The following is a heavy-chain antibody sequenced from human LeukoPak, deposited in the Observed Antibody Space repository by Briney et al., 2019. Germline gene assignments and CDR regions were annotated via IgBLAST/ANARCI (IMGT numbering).Heavy chain of an antibody. D-gene: IGHD3-9*01. J-gene: IGHJ4*02. CDR1: GGSISSYY. V-gene: IGHV4-59*01. CDR3: ARGGYILTGYYSFDY. CDR2: IYYSGST. Sequence: SETLSLTCTVSGGSISSYYWSWIRQPPGKGLEWIGYIYYSGSTNYNPSLKSRVTISVDTSKNQFSLKLSSVTAADTAVYYCARGGYILTGYYSFDYWGQGTPVTVSS.